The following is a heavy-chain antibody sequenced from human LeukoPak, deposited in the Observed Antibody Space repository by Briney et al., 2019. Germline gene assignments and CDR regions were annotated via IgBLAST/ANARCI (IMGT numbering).Heavy chain of an antibody. Sequence: GASVKVSCKASGYTFTGYYMHWARQAPGQGLEWMGWINPNSGGTNYAQKFQGRVTMTRDTSISTAYMELSRLRSDDTAVYYCAREDGSGSYFSDYWGQGTLVTVSS. V-gene: IGHV1-2*02. J-gene: IGHJ4*02. D-gene: IGHD3-10*01. CDR1: GYTFTGYY. CDR3: AREDGSGSYFSDY. CDR2: INPNSGGT.